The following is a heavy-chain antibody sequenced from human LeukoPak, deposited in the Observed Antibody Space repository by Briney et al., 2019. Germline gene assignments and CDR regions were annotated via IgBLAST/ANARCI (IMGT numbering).Heavy chain of an antibody. V-gene: IGHV4-34*01. J-gene: IGHJ4*02. Sequence: SETLSLTCAAYGGSLSGYYWSWIRQPPGKGLEWIGEIHHSGTTNYNPSLKSRVTISVDTSKNQLSLKLTSVSAADTAVYFCATGTYDMFFTVKIDFDSWGQGTMVSVSS. CDR1: GGSLSGYY. CDR3: ATGTYDMFFTVKIDFDS. D-gene: IGHD4-17*01. CDR2: IHHSGTT.